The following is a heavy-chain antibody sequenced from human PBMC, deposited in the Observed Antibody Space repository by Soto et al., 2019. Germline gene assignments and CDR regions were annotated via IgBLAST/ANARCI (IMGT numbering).Heavy chain of an antibody. CDR2: IIPIFGTA. D-gene: IGHD2-21*02. V-gene: IGHV1-69*06. Sequence: SVKVSCKASGGTFSSYAISWVRQAPGQGLEWMGGIIPIFGTANYAQKFQGRVTITADKSTSTAYMELSSLRSEDTAVYYCASTYCGGDCYSGYAFDIWGQGTMVTVSS. CDR3: ASTYCGGDCYSGYAFDI. J-gene: IGHJ3*02. CDR1: GGTFSSYA.